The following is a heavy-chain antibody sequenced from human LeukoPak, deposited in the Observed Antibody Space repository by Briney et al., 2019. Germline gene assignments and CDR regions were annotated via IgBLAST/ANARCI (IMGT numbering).Heavy chain of an antibody. Sequence: ASVKVSCKASGYTFTGYYMHWVRQAPGQGLEWMGWINPNSGGTNYAQKFQGRVTVTRDTSISTAYMELSRLRSDDTAVYYCARDPHIVVVPAAQDWYFDLWGRGTLVTVSS. D-gene: IGHD2-2*01. V-gene: IGHV1-2*02. CDR3: ARDPHIVVVPAAQDWYFDL. CDR1: GYTFTGYY. J-gene: IGHJ2*01. CDR2: INPNSGGT.